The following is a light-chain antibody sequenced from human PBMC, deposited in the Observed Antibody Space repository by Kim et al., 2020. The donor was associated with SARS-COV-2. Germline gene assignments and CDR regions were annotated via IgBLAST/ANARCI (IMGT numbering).Light chain of an antibody. V-gene: IGKV1-6*02. CDR2: AAA. CDR1: QGIRDD. CDR3: LQDYNYPYT. J-gene: IGKJ2*01. Sequence: ASVGDTVTITCRASQGIRDDLGWYQQKPGKAPQLLIFAAANLQGGVPSRCSGRGSGTDFTLTISSLQPEDFATYYCLQDYNYPYTFGQGTKVDIK.